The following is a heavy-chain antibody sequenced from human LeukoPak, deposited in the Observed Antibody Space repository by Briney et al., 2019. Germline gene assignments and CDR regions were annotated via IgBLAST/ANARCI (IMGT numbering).Heavy chain of an antibody. V-gene: IGHV1-46*01. CDR3: AREHGDYVPPLWYYNAMDV. D-gene: IGHD4-17*01. CDR1: GYTFTSYY. CDR2: INPSGGST. Sequence: GASVKVSCKASGYTFTSYYMHWVRQAPGQGLEWMGIINPSGGSTSYAQKFQGRVTMTRDTSTSTVYMELSSLRSEDTAVYYCAREHGDYVPPLWYYNAMDVWGQGTTVTVSS. J-gene: IGHJ6*02.